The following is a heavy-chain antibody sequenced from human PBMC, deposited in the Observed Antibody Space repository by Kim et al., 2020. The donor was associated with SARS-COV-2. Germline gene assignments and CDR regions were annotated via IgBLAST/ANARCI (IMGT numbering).Heavy chain of an antibody. Sequence: GGSLRLSCAASGFPFSKTWLNWVRQAPGKGLEWIGRIKSKTDGGTTDYAAPAKGRFTVSRDDSINTLYLQMNSLQTEDTAVYYCTRIRGGFCYVMGVWGQGTAVTVSS. J-gene: IGHJ6*02. D-gene: IGHD3-16*01. V-gene: IGHV3-15*07. CDR2: IKSKTDGGTT. CDR3: TRIRGGFCYVMGV. CDR1: GFPFSKTW.